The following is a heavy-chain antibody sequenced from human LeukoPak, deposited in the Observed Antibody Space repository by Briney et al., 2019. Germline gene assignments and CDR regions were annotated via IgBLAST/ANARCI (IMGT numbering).Heavy chain of an antibody. CDR3: ARDREDGYNYYFDY. J-gene: IGHJ4*02. CDR1: GFTFSSYG. CDR2: ISYDGSNK. Sequence: GGSLRLSCAASGFTFSSYGMPWVRQAPGKGLEWGAVISYDGSNKYYADSVKGRFTISRDNSKNTLYLQMNSLRAEDTAVYYCARDREDGYNYYFDYWGQGTLVTVSS. V-gene: IGHV3-30*03. D-gene: IGHD5-24*01.